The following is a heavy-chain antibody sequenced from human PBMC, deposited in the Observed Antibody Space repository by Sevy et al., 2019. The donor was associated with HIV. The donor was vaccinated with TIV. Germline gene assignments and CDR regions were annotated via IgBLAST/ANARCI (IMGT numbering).Heavy chain of an antibody. Sequence: GGSLRLSCAASGFTFSSYSMNWVRQAPGKGPEWVSYISSSSSTIYYADSVKGRFTISRDNSKNTLYLQMNSLRAEDTAVYYCARDYCTTTSCFYYYGMDVWGQGTTVTVSS. D-gene: IGHD2-2*01. CDR3: ARDYCTTTSCFYYYGMDV. J-gene: IGHJ6*02. V-gene: IGHV3-48*01. CDR2: ISSSSSTI. CDR1: GFTFSSYS.